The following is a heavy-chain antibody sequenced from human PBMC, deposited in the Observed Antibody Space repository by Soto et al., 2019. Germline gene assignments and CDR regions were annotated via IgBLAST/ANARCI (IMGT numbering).Heavy chain of an antibody. Sequence: QPQLQESGPGLVKPSETLSLTCSVSGDSINSDNYYWGWIRQPPGKGLEWIGSIYYRGNTYYNPSLKTRVTISLDKSKGQFSLKLNSVTAADSAVYFCARLEGLATISYYFDYWGQGTLVTVSS. V-gene: IGHV4-39*01. D-gene: IGHD3-9*01. CDR2: IYYRGNT. CDR3: ARLEGLATISYYFDY. CDR1: GDSINSDNYY. J-gene: IGHJ4*02.